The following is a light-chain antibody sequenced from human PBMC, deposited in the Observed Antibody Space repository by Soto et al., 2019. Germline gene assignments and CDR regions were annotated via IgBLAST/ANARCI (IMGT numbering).Light chain of an antibody. J-gene: IGKJ2*01. V-gene: IGKV3-11*01. Sequence: EIVLTQSPATLSLSPGERATLSCRASQSVSSYLAWYQQKPGQAPRLLIYDASNRATGIPARFSGSGSGTDFTLSISSLEPEEFPLYYCQQRSNWPPTFGQGTKLEIK. CDR1: QSVSSY. CDR3: QQRSNWPPT. CDR2: DAS.